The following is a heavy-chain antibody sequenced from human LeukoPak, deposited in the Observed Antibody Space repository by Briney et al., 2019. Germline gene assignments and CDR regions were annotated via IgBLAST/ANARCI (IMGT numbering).Heavy chain of an antibody. CDR3: AKDHCGGDCYSGYFDY. CDR1: GFTFSSYE. V-gene: IGHV3-48*03. CDR2: ISSSGSTI. D-gene: IGHD2-21*02. Sequence: GGSLRLSCAASGFTFSSYEMNWVRQAPGKGLEWVSYISSSGSTIYYADSVKGRFTISRDNAKNSLYLQMNSLRAEDTAVYYCAKDHCGGDCYSGYFDYWGQGTLVTVSS. J-gene: IGHJ4*02.